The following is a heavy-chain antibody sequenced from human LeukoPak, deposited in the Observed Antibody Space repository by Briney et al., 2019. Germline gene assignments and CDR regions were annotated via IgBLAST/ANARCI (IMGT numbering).Heavy chain of an antibody. V-gene: IGHV4-59*01. Sequence: SETLSLTCTVSGGSISSYYWSWIRQPAGKGLEWIGYIYYSGSTNYNPSLKSRVTISVDTSKNQFSLKLSSVTAADTAVYYCARDSRYSGYGWGAFDYWGQGTLVTVSS. CDR3: ARDSRYSGYGWGAFDY. CDR1: GGSISSYY. D-gene: IGHD5-12*01. J-gene: IGHJ4*02. CDR2: IYYSGST.